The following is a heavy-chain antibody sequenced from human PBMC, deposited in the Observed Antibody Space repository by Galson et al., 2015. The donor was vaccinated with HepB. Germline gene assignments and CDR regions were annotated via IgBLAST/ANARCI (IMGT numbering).Heavy chain of an antibody. CDR2: INTGSGNT. J-gene: IGHJ3*02. Sequence: SVKVSCKASGYTFTDYVMHWVRQAPGQRLEWMAWINTGSGNTKYSQNFQGRVTITRDTSASTAYMELSSLRSEDTAVYYCARYSGSYYAFDIWAKGQWSPSLQ. V-gene: IGHV1-3*04. CDR3: ARYSGSYYAFDI. CDR1: GYTFTDYV. D-gene: IGHD1-26*01.